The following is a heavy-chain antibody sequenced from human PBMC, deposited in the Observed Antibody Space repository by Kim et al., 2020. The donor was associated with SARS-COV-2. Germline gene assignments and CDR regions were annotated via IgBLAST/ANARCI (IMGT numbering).Heavy chain of an antibody. CDR2: IWYDGSNK. Sequence: GGSLRLSCAASGFTFSSYGMHWVRQAPGKGLEWVAVIWYDGSNKYYADSVKGRFTISRDNSKNTLYLQMNSLRAEDTAVYYCARAPPGGFPVGIDYWGQGTLVTVSS. V-gene: IGHV3-33*01. D-gene: IGHD2-15*01. J-gene: IGHJ4*02. CDR3: ARAPPGGFPVGIDY. CDR1: GFTFSSYG.